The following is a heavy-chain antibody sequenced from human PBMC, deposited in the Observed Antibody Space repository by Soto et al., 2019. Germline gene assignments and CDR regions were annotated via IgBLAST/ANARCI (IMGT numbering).Heavy chain of an antibody. D-gene: IGHD2-21*01. Sequence: GESLKISFRGSGYIFTDYYIAWVRQMPGRGLELIGITYPGDSETRYSPSFRGQVTFSVEKSLRATFLQWSSLKASDTATYYCERQGNSWAALDLRGQGTRVNVYS. J-gene: IGHJ5*02. V-gene: IGHV5-51*01. CDR2: TYPGDSET. CDR3: ERQGNSWAALDL. CDR1: GYIFTDYY.